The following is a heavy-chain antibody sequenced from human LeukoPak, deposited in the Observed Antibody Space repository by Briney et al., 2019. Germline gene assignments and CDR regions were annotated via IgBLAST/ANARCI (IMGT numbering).Heavy chain of an antibody. CDR3: ARLGWDGSGSIYYYYMDV. CDR1: GGSISSSSYY. Sequence: PSETLSLTCTVSGGSISSSSYYWGWIRQPPGKGLEWIGSIYYSGSTNYNPSLKSRVTISVDTSKNQFSLKLSSVTAADTAVYYCARLGWDGSGSIYYYYMDVWGKGTTVTISS. J-gene: IGHJ6*03. CDR2: IYYSGST. V-gene: IGHV4-39*07. D-gene: IGHD3-10*01.